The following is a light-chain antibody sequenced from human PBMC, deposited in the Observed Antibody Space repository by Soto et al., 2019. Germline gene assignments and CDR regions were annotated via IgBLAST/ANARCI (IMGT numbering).Light chain of an antibody. CDR1: QDIGNS. J-gene: IGKJ4*01. Sequence: DIQMAQSPSSLSASVGDTVTLTCRASQDIGNSLAWLQQKPGKAPKLLIYDASTLESGVPSRFSGSGSGTEFTLTISSLQPDDFATYYCHQYNSYHTFGGGTKVDIK. CDR2: DAS. CDR3: HQYNSYHT. V-gene: IGKV1-16*01.